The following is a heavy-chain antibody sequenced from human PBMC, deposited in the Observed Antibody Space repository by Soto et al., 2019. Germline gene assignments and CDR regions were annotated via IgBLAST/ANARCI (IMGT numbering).Heavy chain of an antibody. Sequence: EVQLLESGGGLVQPGGSLRLSCAASGFAFHTHALSWVRQAPGKGLEWVSGISASGVTTYYADSVKGRFTICRDYSKNTVTLQINSLRAEDTAFYYCAKDRTPPLSLSPSSQAIKNLLVGQCFDSWGQGTLVTVSS. CDR2: ISASGVTT. V-gene: IGHV3-23*01. CDR3: AKDRTPPLSLSPSSQAIKNLLVGQCFDS. CDR1: GFAFHTHA. D-gene: IGHD2-8*02. J-gene: IGHJ4*02.